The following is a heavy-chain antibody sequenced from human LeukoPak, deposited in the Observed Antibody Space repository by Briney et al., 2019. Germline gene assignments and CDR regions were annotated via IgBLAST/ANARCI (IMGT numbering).Heavy chain of an antibody. CDR1: GFTFSNYG. J-gene: IGHJ4*02. D-gene: IGHD3-9*01. CDR3: AKGQDFDWPPPHDY. V-gene: IGHV3-30*18. CDR2: ISHDGNNK. Sequence: SGGSLRLSCAASGFTFSNYGMHWVRQAPGKGLEWVAVISHDGNNKYYADSVKGRFTISRDNSKNTLYLQMNSLRVEDTAVYYCAKGQDFDWPPPHDYWGQGTLVTVSS.